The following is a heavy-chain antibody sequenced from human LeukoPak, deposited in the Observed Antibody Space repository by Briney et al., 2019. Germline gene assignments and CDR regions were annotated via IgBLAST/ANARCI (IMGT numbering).Heavy chain of an antibody. J-gene: IGHJ4*02. CDR1: GFTVSSNY. CDR3: AREGLEQSFDY. Sequence: GGSLRLSCAASGFTVSSNYMSWVRQAPGKGLEWASVIYSGGSTYYADSVKGRFTISRDNAKNSLYLQMNSLRAEDTAVYYCAREGLEQSFDYWGQGTLVTVSS. D-gene: IGHD1/OR15-1a*01. V-gene: IGHV3-53*01. CDR2: IYSGGST.